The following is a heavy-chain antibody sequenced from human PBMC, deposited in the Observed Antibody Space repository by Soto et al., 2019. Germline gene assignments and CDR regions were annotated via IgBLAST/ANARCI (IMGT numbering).Heavy chain of an antibody. CDR3: AKVFGSYCGGDCGVWFDP. CDR1: GFTFSSYG. D-gene: IGHD2-21*02. V-gene: IGHV3-30*18. CDR2: ISYDGSNK. Sequence: GGSLRLSCAASGFTFSSYGMHWVRQAPGKGLEWVAVISYDGSNKYYADSVKGRFTISRDNSKNTLYLQMNSLRAEDTAVYYCAKVFGSYCGGDCGVWFDPWGQGTRVTVAS. J-gene: IGHJ5*02.